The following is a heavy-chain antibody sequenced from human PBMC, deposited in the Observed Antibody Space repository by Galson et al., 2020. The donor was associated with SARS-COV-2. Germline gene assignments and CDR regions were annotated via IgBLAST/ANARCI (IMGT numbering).Heavy chain of an antibody. Sequence: ASVKVSCKASGYTSGSYGISWVRQAPGQGLEWMGWISPYNDKTNYAQKLQGRVTLTTDTSTRTAYMELRSLRSDDTAVYYCTGYYGDYTVWGQGTLVTVSS. CDR1: GYTSGSYG. CDR2: ISPYNDKT. CDR3: TGYYGDYTV. J-gene: IGHJ4*02. V-gene: IGHV1-18*01. D-gene: IGHD4-17*01.